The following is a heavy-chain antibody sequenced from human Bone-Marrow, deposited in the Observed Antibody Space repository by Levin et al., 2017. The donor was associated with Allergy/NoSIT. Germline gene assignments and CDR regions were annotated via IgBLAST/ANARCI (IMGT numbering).Heavy chain of an antibody. D-gene: IGHD6-25*01. CDR3: ARVFGGYGSPFDY. CDR1: GFTFSSYW. CDR2: INSDGSST. Sequence: GESLKISCAASGFTFSSYWMHWVRQAPGKGLVWVSRINSDGSSTSYADSVKGRFTISRDNAKNTLYLQMNSLRAEDTAVYYCARVFGGYGSPFDYWGQGTLVTVSS. V-gene: IGHV3-74*01. J-gene: IGHJ4*02.